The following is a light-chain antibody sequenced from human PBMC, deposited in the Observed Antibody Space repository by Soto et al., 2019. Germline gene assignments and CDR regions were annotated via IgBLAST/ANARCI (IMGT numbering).Light chain of an antibody. CDR2: GAS. Sequence: EFVLTQSPGTLSLSPGERATLSCRASQSVSNNYLAWYQQKPGQAPRLLIYGASSRATGIPDRFSGSGSGTDFILTISKMEPEDFAVYYCQQYGSSPRTFGQGTKVEGK. CDR1: QSVSNNY. CDR3: QQYGSSPRT. V-gene: IGKV3-20*01. J-gene: IGKJ1*01.